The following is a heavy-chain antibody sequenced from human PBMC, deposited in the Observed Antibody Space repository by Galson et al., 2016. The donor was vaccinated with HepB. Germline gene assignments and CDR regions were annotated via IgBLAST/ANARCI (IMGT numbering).Heavy chain of an antibody. CDR2: ISGSGART. CDR3: AKDYNISGSGFDS. V-gene: IGHV3-23*01. D-gene: IGHD1-14*01. Sequence: SLRLSCAASGFTFSGYAMSWVRQAPGKGLEWVSAISGSGARTYYADSVQGRFTFSRDNSKNTLYLQMNSLRSDDTSVYYCAKDYNISGSGFDSWGQGTLVTVSS. CDR1: GFTFSGYA. J-gene: IGHJ4*02.